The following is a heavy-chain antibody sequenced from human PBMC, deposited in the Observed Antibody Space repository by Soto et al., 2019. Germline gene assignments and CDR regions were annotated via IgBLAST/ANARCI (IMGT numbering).Heavy chain of an antibody. J-gene: IGHJ4*02. CDR1: GGTFSSYA. CDR3: AREIITGTRFPGY. CDR2: IIPIFGTA. D-gene: IGHD1-7*01. V-gene: IGHV1-69*13. Sequence: SVKVSGTACGGTFSSYAISWVRQAPGQGLEWMGGIIPIFGTANYAQKFQGRVTITADESTSTAYMELSSLRSEDTAVYYCAREIITGTRFPGYWGQGTLVTVSS.